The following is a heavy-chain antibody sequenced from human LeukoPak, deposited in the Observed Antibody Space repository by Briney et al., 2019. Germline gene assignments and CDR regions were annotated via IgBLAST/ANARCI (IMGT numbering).Heavy chain of an antibody. Sequence: GGSLRLSCAASGFTFSDYAMHWVRQAPGKRLEYVAAISSNGASTYYANSVKGRFTISRDNSKNTLYLQMGSLRSEDTAVYYCAATLIHKRYCSGGSCYHSDYWGQGTLVTVSS. V-gene: IGHV3-64*01. CDR1: GFTFSDYA. CDR2: ISSNGAST. J-gene: IGHJ4*02. CDR3: AATLIHKRYCSGGSCYHSDY. D-gene: IGHD2-15*01.